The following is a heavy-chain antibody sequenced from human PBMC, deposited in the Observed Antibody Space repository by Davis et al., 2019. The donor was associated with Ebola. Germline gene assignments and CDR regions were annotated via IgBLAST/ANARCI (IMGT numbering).Heavy chain of an antibody. CDR1: GWSFSGYY. V-gene: IGHV4-34*01. CDR3: ARPGVKVTGSVGAMDV. Sequence: MPSETLSLTCAVYGWSFSGYYWSWIRQPPGKGLEWIGELNHSGKTNYNPSFKSRVTISVDTSKNQFSLKLRSVTAADAAVYLCARPGVKVTGSVGAMDVWGHGTTVTVSS. D-gene: IGHD2-21*02. J-gene: IGHJ6*02. CDR2: LNHSGKT.